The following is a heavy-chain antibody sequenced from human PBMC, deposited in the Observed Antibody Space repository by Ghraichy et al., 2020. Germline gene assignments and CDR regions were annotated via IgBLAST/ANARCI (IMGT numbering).Heavy chain of an antibody. CDR3: ARHVSGGGFCTSSGCSALDWFDP. D-gene: IGHD2-2*01. Sequence: SETLSLTCTVFGDSINSRTDYWGWIRQPPGKGLEWIGSIYYSGSTYNNPSLKSRVTLSVDTSKNRFSLKLTSVTAADTALYYCARHVSGGGFCTSSGCSALDWFDPWGQGTLVTVSS. CDR2: IYYSGST. CDR1: GDSINSRTDY. V-gene: IGHV4-39*01. J-gene: IGHJ5*02.